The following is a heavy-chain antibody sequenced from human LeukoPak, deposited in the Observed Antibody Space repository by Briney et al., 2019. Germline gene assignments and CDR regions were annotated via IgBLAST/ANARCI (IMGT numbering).Heavy chain of an antibody. V-gene: IGHV4-59*11. CDR3: ARFSSGCSTSSCYLTC. Sequence: SETLSLTCSVSGGSLSSHYWSWIRQPPGKGLELIGHIHDTGSTFYNPSLRGRVTISLDTSNNQFSLKLTSMTAADTAVYYCARFSSGCSTSSCYLTCWGQGTLVTV. CDR2: IHDTGST. J-gene: IGHJ4*02. CDR1: GGSLSSHY. D-gene: IGHD2-2*01.